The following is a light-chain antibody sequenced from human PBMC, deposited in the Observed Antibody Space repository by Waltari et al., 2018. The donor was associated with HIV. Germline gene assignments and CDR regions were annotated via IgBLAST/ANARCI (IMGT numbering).Light chain of an antibody. Sequence: VVTPAPTFSVSPGGTVTLTCALHSGTVYTTPFPSWYPQTPGHAPRTLIYSTNIRSSGVPDRFSGSILGNKAALTITGAQADDGSDYYCLLHMGGGAWVFGGGTKLTVL. J-gene: IGLJ3*02. CDR1: SGTVYTTPF. CDR3: LLHMGGGAWV. CDR2: STN. V-gene: IGLV8-61*01.